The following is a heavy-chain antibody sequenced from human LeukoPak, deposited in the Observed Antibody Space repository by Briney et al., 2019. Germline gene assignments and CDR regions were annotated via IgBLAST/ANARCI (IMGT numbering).Heavy chain of an antibody. CDR2: IVVGSGNT. V-gene: IGHV1-58*02. D-gene: IGHD1-1*01. CDR1: GFTFTSSA. Sequence: GASVKVSCKASGFTFTSSAMQWVRQARGQRLEWIGWIVVGSGNTNYAQKFQERVTITRDMSTGTAYIELSSLRSEDTAVYYCAAVSVRYYYYGMDVWGQGTTVTVSS. J-gene: IGHJ6*02. CDR3: AAVSVRYYYYGMDV.